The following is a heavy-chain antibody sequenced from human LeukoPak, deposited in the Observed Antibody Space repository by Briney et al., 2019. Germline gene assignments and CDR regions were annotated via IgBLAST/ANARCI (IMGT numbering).Heavy chain of an antibody. J-gene: IGHJ4*02. D-gene: IGHD2-2*01. CDR2: ITGSGSII. Sequence: GGSLRLSCAASGFSFSDHYMSWIRQAPGKGLEWVSYITGSGSIIYYADSVKGRFTISRDNAKNSLYLQMNSLRAEDTAVYYCTRALQAAYPFDYWGQGTLVSVSS. CDR3: TRALQAAYPFDY. CDR1: GFSFSDHY. V-gene: IGHV3-11*01.